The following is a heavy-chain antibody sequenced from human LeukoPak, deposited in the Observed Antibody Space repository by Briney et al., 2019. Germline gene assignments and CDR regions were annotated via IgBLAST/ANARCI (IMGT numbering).Heavy chain of an antibody. CDR3: ARDFEDGDYVGPRWFDP. CDR1: GGTFSSYA. Sequence: SVKVSCKASGGTFSSYAISWVRQAPGQGLEWMGRIIPIFGIANYAQKFQGRVTITADKSTSTAYMELSSLRSEDTAVYCCARDFEDGDYVGPRWFDPWGQGTLVTVSS. CDR2: IIPIFGIA. J-gene: IGHJ5*02. V-gene: IGHV1-69*04. D-gene: IGHD4-17*01.